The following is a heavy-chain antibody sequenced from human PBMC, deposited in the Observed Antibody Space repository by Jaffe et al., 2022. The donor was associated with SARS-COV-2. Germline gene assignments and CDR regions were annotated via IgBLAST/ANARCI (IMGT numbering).Heavy chain of an antibody. V-gene: IGHV1-2*04. CDR1: GYTFTGYH. J-gene: IGHJ6*02. Sequence: QVQLVQSGAEVKKPGASVKVSCQASGYTFTGYHIYWVRQAPGQGLEWMGWINCDTGGTNYAQKFQGSVTMTRDTSISTVYMELSSLRSDDTALYYCARSGYYYGLDVWGQGTTVSVSS. CDR2: INCDTGGT. CDR3: ARSGYYYGLDV.